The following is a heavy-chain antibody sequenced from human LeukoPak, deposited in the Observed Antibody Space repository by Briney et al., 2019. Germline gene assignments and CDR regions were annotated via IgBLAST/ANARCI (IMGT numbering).Heavy chain of an antibody. CDR1: GGSISSGGYS. V-gene: IGHV4-30-2*01. D-gene: IGHD2-2*01. CDR2: IYHSGST. J-gene: IGHJ3*02. CDR3: AGVGYCSSTSCFDAFDI. Sequence: SETLSLTCAVSGGSISSGGYSWICIRQPPGKGLEWIGYIYHSGSTYYNPSLKSRVTISVDRSKNQFSLKLSSVTAADTAVYYCAGVGYCSSTSCFDAFDIWGQGTMVTVSS.